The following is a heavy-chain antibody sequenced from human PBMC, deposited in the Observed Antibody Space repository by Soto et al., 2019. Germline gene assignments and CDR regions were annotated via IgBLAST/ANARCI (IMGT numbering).Heavy chain of an antibody. J-gene: IGHJ4*02. CDR3: ARDREAVAGGFDY. CDR1: GGTFSSYA. CDR2: IIPIFGTA. D-gene: IGHD6-19*01. V-gene: IGHV1-69*13. Sequence: ASVKVSCKASGGTFSSYAISWVRQAPGQGLEWMGGIIPIFGTANYAQKFQGRVTITADESTSTAYMELSSLRSEDTAVYYCARDREAVAGGFDYWGQGTLVTVSS.